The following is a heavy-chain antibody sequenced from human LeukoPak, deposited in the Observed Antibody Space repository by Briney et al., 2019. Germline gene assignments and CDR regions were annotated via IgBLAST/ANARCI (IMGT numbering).Heavy chain of an antibody. CDR1: GFTFSSYA. CDR3: ASDIVVVPAAHLDIDY. V-gene: IGHV3-30-3*01. CDR2: ISYDGSNK. J-gene: IGHJ4*02. Sequence: GGSLRLSCAASGFTFSSYAMHWVRQAPGKGLEWVAVISYDGSNKYYADSVKGRFTISRDYSKNTLYLQMNSLRAEDTAVYYCASDIVVVPAAHLDIDYWGQGTLVTVSS. D-gene: IGHD2-2*01.